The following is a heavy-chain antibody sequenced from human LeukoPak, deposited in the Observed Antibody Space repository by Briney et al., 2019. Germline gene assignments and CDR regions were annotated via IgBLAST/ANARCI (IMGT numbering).Heavy chain of an antibody. CDR3: AKEGVQLWFTRFVY. D-gene: IGHD5-18*01. Sequence: PGGSLRLSCAASGFTFSSYAMSWVRQAPGKGLEWVSAISGSGGSTYYADSVKGRFIISRDNSKNTLYLQMNRLRAEDTAVYYCAKEGVQLWFTRFVYWGQGTLVTVSS. J-gene: IGHJ4*02. CDR1: GFTFSSYA. V-gene: IGHV3-23*01. CDR2: ISGSGGST.